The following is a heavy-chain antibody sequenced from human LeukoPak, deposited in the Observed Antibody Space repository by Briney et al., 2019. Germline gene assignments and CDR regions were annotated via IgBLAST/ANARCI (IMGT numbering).Heavy chain of an antibody. Sequence: GESLKISCQASGYSFTSYWIGWVRQMPGKGLEWMGIIYPGDSDTRYSPSFQGQVTISADKSISTAYLQWSSLKASDTAMYYCARGNYYVWGSYRSWGQGTLVTVSS. V-gene: IGHV5-51*01. CDR3: ARGNYYVWGSYRS. CDR2: IYPGDSDT. D-gene: IGHD3-16*02. CDR1: GYSFTSYW. J-gene: IGHJ4*02.